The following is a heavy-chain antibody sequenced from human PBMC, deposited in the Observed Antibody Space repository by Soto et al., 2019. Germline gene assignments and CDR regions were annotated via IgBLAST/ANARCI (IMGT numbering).Heavy chain of an antibody. CDR3: AKGRKSTEKDIAVMLAAASSIQH. CDR2: ISATGATT. J-gene: IGHJ1*01. CDR1: GFTFSDYA. Sequence: EVQLLESGGGLVQPGGSLRLSCVASGFTFSDYAMTRVRQAPGKGLEWVSVISATGATTYYADSVRGRFTISRDNSKNTLNLQMNDLRVEDTAVIYCAKGRKSTEKDIAVMLAAASSIQHWGQGTLVTVSS. V-gene: IGHV3-23*01. D-gene: IGHD2-15*01.